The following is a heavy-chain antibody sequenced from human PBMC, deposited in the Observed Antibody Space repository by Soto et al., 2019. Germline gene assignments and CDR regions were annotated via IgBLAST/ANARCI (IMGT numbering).Heavy chain of an antibody. Sequence: EVQLVESGGGLVQPGGSLRLSCAASGFTVNSNYMSWVRQAPGKGLEWVSVIYSDGSTYYADSVKGRFIISRDNSKNTLYFQMNRLRAEDTAVYYCATLTKYDILTGFYPCWGQGTLVTVSS. D-gene: IGHD3-9*01. CDR2: IYSDGST. J-gene: IGHJ4*02. CDR3: ATLTKYDILTGFYPC. V-gene: IGHV3-66*01. CDR1: GFTVNSNY.